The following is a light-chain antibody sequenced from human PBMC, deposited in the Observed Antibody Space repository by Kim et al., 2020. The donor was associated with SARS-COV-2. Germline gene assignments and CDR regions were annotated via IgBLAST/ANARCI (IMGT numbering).Light chain of an antibody. V-gene: IGKV1-9*01. CDR3: QQLNNYPIT. Sequence: DIQLTQSPSFLSASVGDRVTITCRASQGIGSSLAWYQQKPGIAPRLMIYTASTLQGGVPSRFSGGGSGTEFTLTISRLQPEDFATYYCQQLNNYPITFGQGTRLEIK. CDR2: TAS. CDR1: QGIGSS. J-gene: IGKJ5*01.